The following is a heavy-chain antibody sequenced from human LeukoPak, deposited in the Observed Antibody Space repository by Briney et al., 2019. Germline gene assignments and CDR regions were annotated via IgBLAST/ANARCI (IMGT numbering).Heavy chain of an antibody. CDR2: INHSGST. V-gene: IGHV4-34*01. CDR3: ARESSSGYYDY. CDR1: GGSFSGCY. Sequence: PSETLSLTCAVYGGSFSGCYWSWIRQPPGKGLEWIGQINHSGSTSYNPSLKSRVTISVDTSKKQFSLKVTSVTAADTAVYYCARESSSGYYDYWGQGT. J-gene: IGHJ4*02. D-gene: IGHD3-22*01.